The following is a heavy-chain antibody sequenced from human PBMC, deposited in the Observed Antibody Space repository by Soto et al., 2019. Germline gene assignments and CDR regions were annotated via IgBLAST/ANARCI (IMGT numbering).Heavy chain of an antibody. Sequence: PSETLSLTCTVSGGSISSSSYYWGWIRQPPGKGLEWIGSIYYSGSTYYNPSLKSRVTISVDTSKNQFSLKLSSVTAADTAVYYCARDKGASGGEFDVWGQGTPVT. CDR2: IYYSGST. CDR3: ARDKGASGGEFDV. D-gene: IGHD2-15*01. J-gene: IGHJ3*01. CDR1: GGSISSSSYY. V-gene: IGHV4-39*02.